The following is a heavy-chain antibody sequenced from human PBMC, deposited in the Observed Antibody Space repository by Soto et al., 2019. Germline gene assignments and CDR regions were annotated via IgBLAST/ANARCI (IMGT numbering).Heavy chain of an antibody. CDR3: AKDRSSTSCYAFDY. CDR2: ISGSGGTT. CDR1: GFTFRNYA. Sequence: EVQLLESGGGLVQPGGSLRLSCAASGFTFRNYAMSWARQAPGKGLEWVSAISGSGGTTHYEDLGKGRFTISRDKSKNPLYLQMTSLRVEDTAVYYCAKDRSSTSCYAFDYWGQGSLVTVSS. J-gene: IGHJ4*02. D-gene: IGHD2-2*01. V-gene: IGHV3-23*01.